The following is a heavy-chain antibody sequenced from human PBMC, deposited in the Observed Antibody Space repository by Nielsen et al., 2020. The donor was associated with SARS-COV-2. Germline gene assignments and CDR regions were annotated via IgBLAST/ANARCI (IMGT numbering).Heavy chain of an antibody. CDR3: AKDRYAFGGPNDY. Sequence: SLKISCAASGFTFDDYAMHWVRQAPGKGLEWVSGISWNSGSIGYADSVKGRFTISRDNAKNSLYLQMNSLRAEDTALYYCAKDRYAFGGPNDYWGRGTLVTVSS. D-gene: IGHD3-16*01. V-gene: IGHV3-9*01. CDR1: GFTFDDYA. CDR2: ISWNSGSI. J-gene: IGHJ4*02.